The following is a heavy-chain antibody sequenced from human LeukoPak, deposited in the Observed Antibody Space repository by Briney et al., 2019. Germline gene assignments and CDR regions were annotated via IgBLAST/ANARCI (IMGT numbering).Heavy chain of an antibody. CDR1: GYTFTSYY. J-gene: IGHJ5*02. V-gene: IGHV1-46*01. D-gene: IGHD5-18*01. CDR2: ISPSGAST. Sequence: GASVKVSCKASGYTFTSYYVHWVRQAPGQGLEWMGIISPSGASTSYAQKFQGRVTITADKSTSTAYMELSSLRSEDTAVYYCARERSYGLTRFDPWGQGTLVTVSS. CDR3: ARERSYGLTRFDP.